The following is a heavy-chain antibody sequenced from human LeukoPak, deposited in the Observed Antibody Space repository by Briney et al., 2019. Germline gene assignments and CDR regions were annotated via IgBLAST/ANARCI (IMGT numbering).Heavy chain of an antibody. CDR2: INPDGSQQ. CDR3: VRLFGGVTTFEY. CDR1: GFSFSAFW. V-gene: IGHV3-7*01. J-gene: IGHJ4*02. D-gene: IGHD4-17*01. Sequence: PGGSLRLSCAPSGFSFSAFWMSWVRQGPGKGLEWVATINPDGSQQYSVDSVRGRFTLSRDNAKNSLYLQMNSLSADDTAVYYCVRLFGGVTTFEYWGQGTLVTVSS.